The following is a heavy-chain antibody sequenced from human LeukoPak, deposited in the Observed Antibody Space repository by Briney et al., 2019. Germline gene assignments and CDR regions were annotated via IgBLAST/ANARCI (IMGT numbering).Heavy chain of an antibody. CDR3: ARRTYYYGSGIRD. V-gene: IGHV4-39*07. CDR2: IYYSGST. D-gene: IGHD3-10*01. J-gene: IGHJ4*02. CDR1: GGSISSSSYY. Sequence: PSETLSLTCTVSGGSISSSSYYWGWIRQPPGKGLEWIGSIYYSGSTYYNPSLKSRVTISVDTSKNQFSLKLSSVTAADTAVYYCARRTYYYGSGIRDWGQGTLVTVSS.